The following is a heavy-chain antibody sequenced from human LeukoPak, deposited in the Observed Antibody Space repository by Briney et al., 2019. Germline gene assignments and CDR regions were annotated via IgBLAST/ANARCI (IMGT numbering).Heavy chain of an antibody. J-gene: IGHJ4*02. CDR3: ARDLRGYSYGHGH. V-gene: IGHV3-74*01. CDR1: GFTFSNYA. Sequence: GGSLRLSCEVSGFTFSNYAMNWVRQAPGKGLVWVSRINSDGSSTSYADSVKGRFTISRDNAKNTLYLQMNSLRAEDTAVYYCARDLRGYSYGHGHWGQGTLVTVSS. D-gene: IGHD5-18*01. CDR2: INSDGSST.